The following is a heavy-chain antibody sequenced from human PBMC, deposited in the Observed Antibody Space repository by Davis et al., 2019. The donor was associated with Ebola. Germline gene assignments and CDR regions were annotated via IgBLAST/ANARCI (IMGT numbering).Heavy chain of an antibody. J-gene: IGHJ6*04. Sequence: HSQTLSLTCAISGDSVSINSAGWNWIRQSPSRGLEWLGRTYYNSKWFNDYAISVKSRITINPDTSKNQFSLHLNSVTPEDTAVYYCARGWLRSGLDVWGKGAAVIVSS. CDR2: TYYNSKWFN. V-gene: IGHV6-1*01. CDR3: ARGWLRSGLDV. D-gene: IGHD5-12*01. CDR1: GDSVSINSAG.